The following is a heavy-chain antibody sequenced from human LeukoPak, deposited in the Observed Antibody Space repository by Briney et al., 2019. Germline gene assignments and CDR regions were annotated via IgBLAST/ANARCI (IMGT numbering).Heavy chain of an antibody. Sequence: SETLSLTCAVYGGPFSGYYWSWIRQPPGKGLEWIGEINHSGSNNYNPSLKSRVTISVDTSKNQFSLKLSSVTAADTAVYYCARRLDLWGRGTLVTVSS. CDR2: INHSGSN. CDR3: ARRLDL. J-gene: IGHJ2*01. CDR1: GGPFSGYY. V-gene: IGHV4-34*01.